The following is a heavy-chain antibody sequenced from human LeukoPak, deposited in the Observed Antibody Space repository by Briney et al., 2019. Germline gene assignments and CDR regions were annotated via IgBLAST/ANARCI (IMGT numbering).Heavy chain of an antibody. Sequence: PAETLSLTCTVSGGSISSSSYYWGWIRQPPGKGLEWIVSIYYSGSTYYNPSLKSRVTISVDTSKNKFSLKLSSVTAADTAVYYCASGGTYGSGIEVLDYWGQGTLVTVSS. J-gene: IGHJ4*02. CDR3: ASGGTYGSGIEVLDY. CDR1: GGSISSSSYY. V-gene: IGHV4-39*01. D-gene: IGHD3-10*01. CDR2: IYYSGST.